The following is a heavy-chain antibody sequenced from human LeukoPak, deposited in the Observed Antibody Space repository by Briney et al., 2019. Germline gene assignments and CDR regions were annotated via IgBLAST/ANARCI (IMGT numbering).Heavy chain of an antibody. CDR1: GFTFSRHP. CDR3: ARARSSYGYGDAFDI. V-gene: IGHV3-30*04. Sequence: PGGSLRLSCAASGFTFSRHPMHWVRQAPGKGLEWVAVISYDGSSKYYADSVKGRFTISRDNSKNTLYLQMNSLRAEDTAVYYCARARSSYGYGDAFDIWGQGTMVTVSS. CDR2: ISYDGSSK. D-gene: IGHD5-18*01. J-gene: IGHJ3*02.